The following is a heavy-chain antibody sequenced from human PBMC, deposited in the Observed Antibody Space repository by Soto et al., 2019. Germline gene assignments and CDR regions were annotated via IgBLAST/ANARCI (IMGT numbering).Heavy chain of an antibody. Sequence: XSGKVSGKASCYAFTSYGISWVRQAPGQGLEWMGWISAYNGNTNYAQKLQGRVTMTTDTSTSTAYMELRSLRSDDTAVYYCARWKYSSGQIFDYWGQGTLVTVSS. CDR1: CYAFTSYG. CDR2: ISAYNGNT. D-gene: IGHD6-19*01. V-gene: IGHV1-18*04. CDR3: ARWKYSSGQIFDY. J-gene: IGHJ4*02.